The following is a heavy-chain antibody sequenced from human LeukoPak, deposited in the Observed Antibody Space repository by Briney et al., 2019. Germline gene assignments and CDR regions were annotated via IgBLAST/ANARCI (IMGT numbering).Heavy chain of an antibody. CDR2: IIPILGIA. Sequence: ASVKVSCKASGGTFSSYAISWVRQAPGQGLEWMGRIIPILGIANYAQKFQGRVTITADKSTSTAYMELSSLRSEDTAVYYCAREVLNWGTIDYWGQGTLVTVSS. V-gene: IGHV1-69*04. J-gene: IGHJ4*02. CDR3: AREVLNWGTIDY. D-gene: IGHD7-27*01. CDR1: GGTFSSYA.